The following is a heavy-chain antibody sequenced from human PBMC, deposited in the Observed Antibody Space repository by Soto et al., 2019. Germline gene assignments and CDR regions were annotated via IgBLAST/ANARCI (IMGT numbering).Heavy chain of an antibody. CDR3: ATSYGNAWYTY. CDR2: INHSGST. CDR1: GGSYSAYS. V-gene: IGHV4-34*01. J-gene: IGHJ4*02. D-gene: IGHD6-13*01. Sequence: SETLSLTCAVYGGSYSAYSWTWIRQPPGKGLEWIGEINHSGSTNYNPSLKSRLTLSVDTSKNQFSLNLRAVTAADTAVYYCATSYGNAWYTYWGQGTQVTVSS.